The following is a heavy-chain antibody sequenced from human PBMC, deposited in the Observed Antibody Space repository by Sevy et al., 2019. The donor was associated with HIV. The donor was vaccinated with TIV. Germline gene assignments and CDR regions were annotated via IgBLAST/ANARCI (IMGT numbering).Heavy chain of an antibody. J-gene: IGHJ6*03. D-gene: IGHD1-26*01. V-gene: IGHV4-61*02. CDR2: IYTSGST. CDR3: ARDTTAGNYYYMDV. CDR1: GGSISSGSYY. Sequence: TLSLTCTVSGGSISSGSYYWSWIRQPAGKGLEWIGRIYTSGSTNYNPSLKSRVTISVDTSKNQFSLKLSSVTAADTAVYYCARDTTAGNYYYMDVWGKGTTVTVSS.